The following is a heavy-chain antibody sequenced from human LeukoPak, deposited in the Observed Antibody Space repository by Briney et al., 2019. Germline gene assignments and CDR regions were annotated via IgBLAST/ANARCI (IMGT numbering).Heavy chain of an antibody. CDR1: AGSISSSSYY. V-gene: IGHV4-39*07. CDR2: IYTSGST. D-gene: IGHD2-15*01. J-gene: IGHJ5*02. Sequence: NPSETLSLTCTVSAGSISSSSYYWGWIRQPPGKGLEWIGRIYTSGSTNYNPSLKSRVTISVDTSKNQFSLKLSSVTAADTAVYYCARETPRGLRNWFDPWGQGTLVTVSS. CDR3: ARETPRGLRNWFDP.